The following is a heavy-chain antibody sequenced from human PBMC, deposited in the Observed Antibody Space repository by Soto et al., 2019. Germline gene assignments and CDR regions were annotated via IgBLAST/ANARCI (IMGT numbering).Heavy chain of an antibody. CDR1: GFTVSSNY. CDR3: ARYRGSYYAVYFDY. Sequence: GGSLRLSCAASGFTVSSNYMSWVRQAPGKGLEWVSVIYSGGSTYYADSVKGRFTISRDNSKNTLYLQMNSLRAEDTAVYYCARYRGSYYAVYFDYWGQGTLVTVSS. CDR2: IYSGGST. V-gene: IGHV3-53*01. J-gene: IGHJ4*02. D-gene: IGHD1-26*01.